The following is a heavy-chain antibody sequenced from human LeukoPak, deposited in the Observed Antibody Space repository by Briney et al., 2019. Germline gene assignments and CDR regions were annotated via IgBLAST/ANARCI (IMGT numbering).Heavy chain of an antibody. V-gene: IGHV2-5*02. CDR3: AHSRITMVRGVDDAFDI. CDR1: GFSLSTSGVG. CDR2: IYWDDDK. J-gene: IGHJ3*02. D-gene: IGHD3-10*01. Sequence: SGPTLVNPTQTLMLTCTFSGFSLSTSGVGVGWIRQPPGKALEWLALIYWDDDKRYSPSLKSRLTITKDTSKNQVVLTMTNMDPVDTATYYCAHSRITMVRGVDDAFDIWGQGTMVTVSS.